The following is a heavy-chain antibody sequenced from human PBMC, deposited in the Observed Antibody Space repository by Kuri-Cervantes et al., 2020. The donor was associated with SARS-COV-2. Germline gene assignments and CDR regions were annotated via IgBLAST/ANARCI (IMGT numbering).Heavy chain of an antibody. CDR2: ISGSGSYI. J-gene: IGHJ4*02. Sequence: ETLSLTCAASGFSLSRYTMNWVRQAPGKALEWVSSISGSGSYIYYADSVKGRFTISRDNSKNTLYLQMNSLRAEDTAVYYCASNLSGYPEYDYWGQGTLVTVSS. V-gene: IGHV3-21*01. CDR1: GFSLSRYT. CDR3: ASNLSGYPEYDY. D-gene: IGHD3-22*01.